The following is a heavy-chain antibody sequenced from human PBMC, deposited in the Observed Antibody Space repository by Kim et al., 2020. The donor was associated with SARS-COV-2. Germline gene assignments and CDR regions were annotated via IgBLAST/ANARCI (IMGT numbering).Heavy chain of an antibody. CDR2: T. CDR3: AKSRVGQQHDY. J-gene: IGHJ4*02. V-gene: IGHV3-23*01. D-gene: IGHD6-13*01. Sequence: TYYADSVKGRFTISRDNSKNTLYLQMNSLRAEDTTVYYCAKSRVGQQHDYWGQGTLVTVSS.